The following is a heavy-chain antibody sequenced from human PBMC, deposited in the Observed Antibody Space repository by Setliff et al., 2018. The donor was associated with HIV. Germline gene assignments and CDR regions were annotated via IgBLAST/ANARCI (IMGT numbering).Heavy chain of an antibody. D-gene: IGHD2-15*01. Sequence: KLRETLSLTCTVSPESISSNNYYWAWIRQPPGKGLEWIGCIFYGGTVYHSGRMYFNPSLKSRVTISVDTSERQFSLKMISLSAADSAMYYCATLGSCPNSRCPNYWGQGTLVTVSS. J-gene: IGHJ4*02. CDR1: PESISSNNYY. V-gene: IGHV4-39*07. CDR2: IFYGGTV. CDR3: ATLGSCPNSRCPNY.